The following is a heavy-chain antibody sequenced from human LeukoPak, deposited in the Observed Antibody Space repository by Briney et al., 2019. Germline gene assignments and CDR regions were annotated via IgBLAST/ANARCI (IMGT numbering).Heavy chain of an antibody. D-gene: IGHD3-10*01. J-gene: IGHJ6*04. CDR1: GFTFSSYE. V-gene: IGHV3-48*03. CDR2: ISSSGSTI. Sequence: GGSLRLSCAASGFTFSSYEMNWVRQAPGKGLEWVSYISSSGSTIYYADSVKGRFTISRDNAKNSLYLQMNSLRAEDTAVYYCAREPPLLWFEELLTQYYYYGMDVWGKGTTVTVSS. CDR3: AREPPLLWFEELLTQYYYYGMDV.